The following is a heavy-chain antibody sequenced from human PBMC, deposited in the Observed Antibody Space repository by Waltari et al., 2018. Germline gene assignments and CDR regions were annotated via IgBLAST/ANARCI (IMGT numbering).Heavy chain of an antibody. CDR3: AKEGFRDGGYNPFDY. V-gene: IGHV3-23*03. CDR2: IYSGGST. J-gene: IGHJ4*02. CDR1: GFTFSSYA. Sequence: EVQLLESGGGLVQPGGSLRLSCAASGFTFSSYAMSWVRQAPGKGLEWVSGIYSGGSTYYADSVSGRFTSSRDNSKNTLYLQMNSLRAEDTAVYYCAKEGFRDGGYNPFDYWGQGTLVTVSS. D-gene: IGHD5-12*01.